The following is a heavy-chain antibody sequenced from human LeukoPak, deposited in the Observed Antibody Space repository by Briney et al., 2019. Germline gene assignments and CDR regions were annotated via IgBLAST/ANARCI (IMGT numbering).Heavy chain of an antibody. Sequence: SETLSLTCTISGGSINNYYWSWIRQPAGKGLEWIGRIYSSGTTNYNPSLKSRVTISVDTSKNQFSLKLSSVTAADTAVYYYARACGGSCYSYYYYGMDVWGQGTTVTVSS. CDR2: IYSSGTT. J-gene: IGHJ6*02. V-gene: IGHV4-4*07. CDR3: ARACGGSCYSYYYYGMDV. CDR1: GGSINNYY. D-gene: IGHD2-15*01.